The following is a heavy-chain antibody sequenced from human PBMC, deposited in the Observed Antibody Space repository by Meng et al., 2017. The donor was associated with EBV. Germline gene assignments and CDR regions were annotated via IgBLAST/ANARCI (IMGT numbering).Heavy chain of an antibody. D-gene: IGHD2-15*01. CDR1: GYTFTSYA. CDR3: ARRGGVVDWFDP. CDR2: INAGNGNT. V-gene: IGHV1-3*01. J-gene: IGHJ5*02. Sequence: QVQLVQWGAGVQKPWDSVKVSCKASGYTFTSYAMHWVRQAPGQRLEWMGWINAGNGNTKYSQKFQGRVTITRDTSASTAYMELSSLRSEDTAVYYCARRGGVVDWFDPWGQGTLVTVSS.